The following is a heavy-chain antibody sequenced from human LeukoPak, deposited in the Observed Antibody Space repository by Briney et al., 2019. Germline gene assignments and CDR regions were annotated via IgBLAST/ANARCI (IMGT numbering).Heavy chain of an antibody. CDR3: ARRGSGSPFDY. CDR2: IYYNGAT. J-gene: IGHJ4*02. Sequence: SETLSLTCTVSRGSISGYYWSWIRQPPGNGLEWIGYIYYNGATEYNPSPRGRVSMSLATSKNQFSLRLTSVTASDTAVYYCARRGSGSPFDYWGQGMLVTVSS. V-gene: IGHV4-59*08. D-gene: IGHD1-26*01. CDR1: RGSISGYY.